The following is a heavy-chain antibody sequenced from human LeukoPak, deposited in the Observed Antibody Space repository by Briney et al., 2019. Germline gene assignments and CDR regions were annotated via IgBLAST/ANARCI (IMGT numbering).Heavy chain of an antibody. CDR2: ISWNSGSI. D-gene: IGHD3-22*01. Sequence: GGSLRLSCAASGFTFDDYAMHWVRQAPGKGLEWVSGISWNSGSIGYADSVKGRFTISRDNAKNSLYLQMNSLRAEDTAVYYCANSRYDSSGYYGIIGYWGQGTLVTVSS. J-gene: IGHJ4*02. CDR1: GFTFDDYA. CDR3: ANSRYDSSGYYGIIGY. V-gene: IGHV3-9*01.